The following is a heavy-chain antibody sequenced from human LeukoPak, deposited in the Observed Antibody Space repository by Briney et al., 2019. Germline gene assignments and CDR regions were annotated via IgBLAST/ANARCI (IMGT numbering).Heavy chain of an antibody. V-gene: IGHV3-33*01. CDR1: GFTFSSYG. CDR2: IRYDGSNK. J-gene: IGHJ4*02. CDR3: ARDSSWYFDY. Sequence: LRLSCAAPGFTFSSYGMHWVRQAPGKGLEWVAVIRYDGSNKYYADSVKGRFTISRDNSKNTLYLQMNSLRAEDTAVYYCARDSSWYFDYWGQGTLVTVSS. D-gene: IGHD6-13*01.